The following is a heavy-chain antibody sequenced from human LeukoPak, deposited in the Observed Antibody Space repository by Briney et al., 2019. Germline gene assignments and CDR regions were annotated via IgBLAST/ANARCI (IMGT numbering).Heavy chain of an antibody. J-gene: IGHJ4*02. CDR3: AIPPVSSFYYTIDY. CDR1: GFSFSTYC. Sequence: TGGSLRLSCAAYGFSFSTYCMHWVRQAPGKGLVWVSRICTGGTSTTYADSVKGRFTISRDNAKNTLYLQMNSLRAEDTAVYYCAIPPVSSFYYTIDYWGQGTLVTVSS. D-gene: IGHD3-3*02. CDR2: ICTGGTST. V-gene: IGHV3-74*01.